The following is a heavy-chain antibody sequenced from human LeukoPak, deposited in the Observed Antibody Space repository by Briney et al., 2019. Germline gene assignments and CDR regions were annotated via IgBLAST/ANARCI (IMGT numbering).Heavy chain of an antibody. CDR3: AREVVRGEYDY. J-gene: IGHJ4*02. Sequence: GGSLRLSCAASGFTFSSYEMNWVRQAPGKGLEWVSYISSSGSTIYYADSVKGRFTISRGNAKNSLYLQMNSLRAEDTAVYYCAREVVRGEYDYWGQGTLVTVSS. CDR2: ISSSGSTI. D-gene: IGHD3-10*01. V-gene: IGHV3-48*03. CDR1: GFTFSSYE.